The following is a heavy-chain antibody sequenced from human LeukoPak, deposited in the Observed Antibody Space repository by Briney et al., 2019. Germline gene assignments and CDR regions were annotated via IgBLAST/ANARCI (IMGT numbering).Heavy chain of an antibody. CDR1: GFTVSINY. V-gene: IGHV3-53*01. CDR2: IYSGGST. D-gene: IGHD6-19*01. Sequence: PGGSLRLACAASGFTVSINYMSWVRQAPGKGLEWVSVIYSGGSTYYADSVKGRFTIARDNSKNTLYLQMNSLRAEDTAVYYCAREGAVAGTWFDYWGQGTMVTVSS. J-gene: IGHJ4*02. CDR3: AREGAVAGTWFDY.